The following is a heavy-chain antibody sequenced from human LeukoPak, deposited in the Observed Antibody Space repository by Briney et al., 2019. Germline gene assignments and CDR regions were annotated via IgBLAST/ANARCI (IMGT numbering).Heavy chain of an antibody. CDR2: IYYSGST. Sequence: SEILSLTCTVSGGSISSYYWSWIRQPPGKGLEWIGFIYYSGSTNYNPSLKSRLTISVDTSKSQFSLRLSSVTAADTAVYYCTAASGSYWYFDLWGRGTLVTVSS. D-gene: IGHD6-13*01. J-gene: IGHJ2*01. V-gene: IGHV4-59*08. CDR3: TAASGSYWYFDL. CDR1: GGSISSYY.